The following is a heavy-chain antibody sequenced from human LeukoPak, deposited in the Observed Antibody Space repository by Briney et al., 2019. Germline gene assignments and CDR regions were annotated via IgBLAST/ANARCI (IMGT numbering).Heavy chain of an antibody. CDR2: IYTSGST. Sequence: ETLSLTCTVPGGSISSYYWSWIRQPAGKGLEWIGRIYTSGSTNYNPSLKSRVTMSVDTSKNQFSLKLSSVTAADTAVYYCARVGAHYDILTGYQNNWFDPWGQGTLVTVSS. D-gene: IGHD3-9*01. CDR1: GGSISSYY. CDR3: ARVGAHYDILTGYQNNWFDP. J-gene: IGHJ5*02. V-gene: IGHV4-4*07.